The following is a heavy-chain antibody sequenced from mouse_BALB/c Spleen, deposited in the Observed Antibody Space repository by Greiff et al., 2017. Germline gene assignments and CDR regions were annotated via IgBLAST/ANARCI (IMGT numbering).Heavy chain of an antibody. V-gene: IGHV5-17*02. CDR1: GFTFSSFG. Sequence: EVQRVESGGGLVQPGGSRKLSCAASGFTFSSFGMHWVRQAPEKGLEWVAYISSGSSTIYYADTVKGRFTISRDNPKNTLFLQMTSLRSEDTAMYYCAREGSSYGAWFAYWGQGTLVTVSA. CDR2: ISSGSSTI. D-gene: IGHD1-1*01. CDR3: AREGSSYGAWFAY. J-gene: IGHJ3*01.